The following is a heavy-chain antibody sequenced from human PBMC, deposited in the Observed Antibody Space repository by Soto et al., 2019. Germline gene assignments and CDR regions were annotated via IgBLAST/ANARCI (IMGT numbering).Heavy chain of an antibody. Sequence: GASVKVSCKASGGTFSSYAISWVRQAPGQGLEWMGGIIPIFGTANYAQKFQGRVTITADESTSTAYMELRSLRSDDTAVYYCTRDKGPFVLTGYAPRGADYGMDVWGQGTAVTVSS. D-gene: IGHD3-9*01. CDR1: GGTFSSYA. J-gene: IGHJ6*02. CDR2: IIPIFGTA. CDR3: TRDKGPFVLTGYAPRGADYGMDV. V-gene: IGHV1-69*13.